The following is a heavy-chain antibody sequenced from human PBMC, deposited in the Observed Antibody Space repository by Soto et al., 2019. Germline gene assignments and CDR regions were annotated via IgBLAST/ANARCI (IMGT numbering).Heavy chain of an antibody. D-gene: IGHD3-9*01. CDR1: GFTFSSYA. CDR3: AKIRGGGYDILTGYSTGWFDP. V-gene: IGHV3-23*01. Sequence: GGSLRLSCAASGFTFSSYAMSWVRQAPGKGLEWVSAISGSGGSTYYADSVKGRFTISRDNSKNTLYLQMNSLRAEDTAVYYCAKIRGGGYDILTGYSTGWFDPWGQGTMVTVS. J-gene: IGHJ5*01. CDR2: ISGSGGST.